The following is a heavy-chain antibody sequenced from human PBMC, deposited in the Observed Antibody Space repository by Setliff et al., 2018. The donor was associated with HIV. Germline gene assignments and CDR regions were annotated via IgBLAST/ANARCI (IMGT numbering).Heavy chain of an antibody. J-gene: IGHJ6*02. D-gene: IGHD6-19*01. Sequence: ASVKVSCKASGYTFTSYGISWVRQAPGQGLEWMGWISAYNGSTSYAQKFQGRVTMTRDTSISTAYMELSRLRSDDTAVYYCARDTVAVAGNYVGNYGMDVWGQGTTVTVSS. CDR3: ARDTVAVAGNYVGNYGMDV. CDR1: GYTFTSYG. CDR2: ISAYNGST. V-gene: IGHV1-18*01.